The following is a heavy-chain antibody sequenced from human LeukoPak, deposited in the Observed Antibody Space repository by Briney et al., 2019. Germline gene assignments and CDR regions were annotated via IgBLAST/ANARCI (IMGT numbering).Heavy chain of an antibody. V-gene: IGHV3-23*01. D-gene: IGHD2-2*01. Sequence: PGGSLRLSCAASGFTFSSYAMSWVRQAPGKGLEWVSAISGSGGSTYYADSVKGRFTISRDNSKNTLYLQMNSLGAEDTAVYYCAKTDIVVVPAAMRGYYFDYWGQGTLVTVSS. CDR1: GFTFSSYA. CDR3: AKTDIVVVPAAMRGYYFDY. J-gene: IGHJ4*02. CDR2: ISGSGGST.